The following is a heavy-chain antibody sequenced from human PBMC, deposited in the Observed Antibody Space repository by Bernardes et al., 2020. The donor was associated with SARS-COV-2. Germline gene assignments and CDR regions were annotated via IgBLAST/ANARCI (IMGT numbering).Heavy chain of an antibody. J-gene: IGHJ3*02. CDR3: ARHSYGSQRTSFDI. D-gene: IGHD3-10*01. CDR1: GGSIDFYF. CDR2: IYYSGDT. Sequence: ETLSLTCSVSGGSIDFYFWSWIRQFPGKGLEWIGYIYYSGDTKYNPSLDSRVTMSVDTSKKQFSLKLTSLTAADTAVYYCARHSYGSQRTSFDIWGRGAAVTVSS. V-gene: IGHV4-59*01.